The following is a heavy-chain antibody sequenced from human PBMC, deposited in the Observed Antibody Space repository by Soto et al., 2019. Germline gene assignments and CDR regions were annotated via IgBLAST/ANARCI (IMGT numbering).Heavy chain of an antibody. CDR2: ISYDGSNK. CDR3: ARDGRGPITMVRGGSYYYYGMDV. CDR1: GFTFSSYA. J-gene: IGHJ6*02. Sequence: PGGSLRLSCAASGFTFSSYAMHWVRQAPGKGLEWVAVISYDGSNKYYADSVKGRFTISRDNSKNTLYPQMNSLRAEDTAVYYCARDGRGPITMVRGGSYYYYGMDVWGQGTTVTVSS. V-gene: IGHV3-30-3*01. D-gene: IGHD3-10*01.